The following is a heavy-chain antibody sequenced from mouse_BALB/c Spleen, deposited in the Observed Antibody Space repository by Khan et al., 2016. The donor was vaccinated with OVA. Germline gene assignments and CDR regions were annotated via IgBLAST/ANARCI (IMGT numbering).Heavy chain of an antibody. CDR2: ISSGGSYT. CDR3: ARHRGYDDYFDY. Sequence: EVMLVESGGDLVKPGGSLKLSCAASGFTFSSYGMSWVRQTPDKRLEWVATISSGGSYTYYPDSVKGRFTISRDNAKNTLYLQMSSLKSEDTAMYYCARHRGYDDYFDYWGQGTTLTVSS. V-gene: IGHV5-6*01. D-gene: IGHD2-14*01. CDR1: GFTFSSYG. J-gene: IGHJ2*01.